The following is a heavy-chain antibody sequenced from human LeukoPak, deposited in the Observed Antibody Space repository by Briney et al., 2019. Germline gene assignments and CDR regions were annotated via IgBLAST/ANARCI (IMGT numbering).Heavy chain of an antibody. J-gene: IGHJ4*02. D-gene: IGHD5-18*01. Sequence: GGSLRLSCAASGFTFDDYAMHWVRPAPGKGLEWVSGISWSSAGIGYADSVKGRSTVSRDNAKNSLYLQMISLRAEDAALYYCAKDTRYSYGSIDSWGQGTLVTVSS. V-gene: IGHV3-9*01. CDR2: ISWSSAGI. CDR3: AKDTRYSYGSIDS. CDR1: GFTFDDYA.